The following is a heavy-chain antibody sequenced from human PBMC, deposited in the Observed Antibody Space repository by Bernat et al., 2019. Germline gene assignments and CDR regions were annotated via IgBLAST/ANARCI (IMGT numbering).Heavy chain of an antibody. D-gene: IGHD6-13*01. V-gene: IGHV3-7*03. Sequence: EVQLVESGGGLVQPGGSLRLSCSASGFTFSSYWMNWVHQAPGKGLEWVANIQEDGSEKYYVDSVKGRLIISRDNAKNSLYLQMNSLRAEDTAVYYCARVDSTSWYSRDYWGQGTLVTVSS. CDR3: ARVDSTSWYSRDY. CDR1: GFTFSSYW. CDR2: IQEDGSEK. J-gene: IGHJ4*02.